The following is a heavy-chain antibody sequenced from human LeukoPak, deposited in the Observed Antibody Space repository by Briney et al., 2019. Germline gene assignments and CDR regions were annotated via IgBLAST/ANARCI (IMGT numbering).Heavy chain of an antibody. Sequence: SETLPLTCTVSGGSISSSSYYWGWIRQPPGKGLEWIASIYYSGSTYYNPSLEGRVTISVDASKNQFSLKLNSVTAADTAVYYCASQPRGAEATYYYYGMDVWGQGTTVTVSS. J-gene: IGHJ6*02. CDR3: ASQPRGAEATYYYYGMDV. CDR1: GGSISSSSYY. D-gene: IGHD1-26*01. CDR2: IYYSGST. V-gene: IGHV4-39*01.